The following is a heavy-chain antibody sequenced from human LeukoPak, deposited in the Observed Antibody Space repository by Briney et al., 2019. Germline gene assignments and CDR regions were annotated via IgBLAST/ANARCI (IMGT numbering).Heavy chain of an antibody. Sequence: PGGSLRLSCAASGFTFSSYGMHWVRQAPGKGLEWVAVIWYDGSNKYYADSVKGRFTISRDNSKNTLYLQMNSLRAEDTAVYYCARGTERYCTNGVCRYFDYWGQGTLVTVSS. CDR1: GFTFSSYG. J-gene: IGHJ4*02. CDR3: ARGTERYCTNGVCRYFDY. V-gene: IGHV3-33*01. D-gene: IGHD2-8*01. CDR2: IWYDGSNK.